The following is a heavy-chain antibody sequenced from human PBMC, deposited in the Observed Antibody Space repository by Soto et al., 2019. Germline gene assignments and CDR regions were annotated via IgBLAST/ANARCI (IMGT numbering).Heavy chain of an antibody. CDR3: ARDGDYGGNFAY. Sequence: QFTLKESGPTLVKPRQTLTLTCTFSGFTLSRSGVGVGWIRQPPGKALEWVAVIYWDDEKRYGPSLKRRLTITKDTSKNPVVLTMTNMDPVDTATYYCARDGDYGGNFAYWGQGTLVTVSS. D-gene: IGHD4-17*01. CDR2: IYWDDEK. V-gene: IGHV2-5*05. CDR1: GFTLSRSGVG. J-gene: IGHJ4*02.